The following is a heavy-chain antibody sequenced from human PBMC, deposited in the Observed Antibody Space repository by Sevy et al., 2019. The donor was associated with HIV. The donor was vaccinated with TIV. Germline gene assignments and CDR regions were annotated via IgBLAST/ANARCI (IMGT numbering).Heavy chain of an antibody. Sequence: GGSLRLSCGASGFTFSSYGMHWVRQAPGKGLDWVALISYDGRKIYYADSVKGRFTISRDNSKNTLYLEMNSLRAEDTAVYYCARVGPYYYGSGSINWYFDLWGRGTLVTVSS. D-gene: IGHD3-10*01. CDR1: GFTFSSYG. CDR2: ISYDGRKI. CDR3: ARVGPYYYGSGSINWYFDL. J-gene: IGHJ2*01. V-gene: IGHV3-30*03.